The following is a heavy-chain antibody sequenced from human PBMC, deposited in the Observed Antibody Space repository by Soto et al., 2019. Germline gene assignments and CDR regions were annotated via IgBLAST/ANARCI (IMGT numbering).Heavy chain of an antibody. CDR3: AREPPNRSGFDY. CDR1: GFTFSDYY. J-gene: IGHJ4*02. Sequence: SLRLSCAASGFTFSDYYMNWVRQAPGKGLEWVAVISYDGSDKYYAESVKGRFTISRDNSQNTMYLQMNSLRADDTAVYYCAREPPNRSGFDYWGQGTLVTVSS. CDR2: ISYDGSDK. V-gene: IGHV3-30*03. D-gene: IGHD3-22*01.